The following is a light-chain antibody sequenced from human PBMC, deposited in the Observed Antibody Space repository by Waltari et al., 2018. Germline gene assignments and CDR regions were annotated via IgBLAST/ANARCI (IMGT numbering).Light chain of an antibody. J-gene: IGLJ1*01. CDR2: EVS. CDR3: CSYAGSSTSV. Sequence: QSALTQPASVSGSPGQSITISCTGTSSDVGSYNLVSWYQQHPGKAPKLMIYEVSKRPSGVSNRFSGSKSCNTASLTISWLQAEDEADYYCCSYAGSSTSVFGTGTKVTVL. CDR1: SSDVGSYNL. V-gene: IGLV2-23*02.